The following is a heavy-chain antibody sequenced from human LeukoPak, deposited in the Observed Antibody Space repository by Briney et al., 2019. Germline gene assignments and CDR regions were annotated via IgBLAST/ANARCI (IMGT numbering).Heavy chain of an antibody. J-gene: IGHJ5*02. CDR2: INTVNT. CDR1: GYTFTNFA. V-gene: IGHV1-3*04. CDR3: ARKSPGEAFDP. D-gene: IGHD4-17*01. Sequence: ASVKVSCKASGYTFTNFAIHWVRQAPGQRLEWMGWINTVNTKYSHKFQDRVTITWDTSATTVYMELSSLRSEDTAIYYCARKSPGEAFDPWGQGTLVTVSS.